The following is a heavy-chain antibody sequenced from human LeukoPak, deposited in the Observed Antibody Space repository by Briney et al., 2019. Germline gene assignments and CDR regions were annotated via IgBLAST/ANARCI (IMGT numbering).Heavy chain of an antibody. J-gene: IGHJ5*02. V-gene: IGHV1-24*01. Sequence: ASVKVSCKVSGYTLTELSMHWARQAPGKGLEWMGGFDPEDGETIYAQKFQGRVTMTEDTSTDTAYMELSSLRSEDTAVYYCATVPFFLTYYYDSSGYSWGQGTLVTVSS. CDR1: GYTLTELS. CDR3: ATVPFFLTYYYDSSGYS. D-gene: IGHD3-22*01. CDR2: FDPEDGET.